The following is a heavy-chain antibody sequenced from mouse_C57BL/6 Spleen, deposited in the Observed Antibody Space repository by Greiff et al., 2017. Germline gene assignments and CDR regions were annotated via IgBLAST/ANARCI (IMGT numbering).Heavy chain of an antibody. Sequence: VQLQQSGPELVKPGASVKISCKASGYTFTDYYMNWVKQSHGKSLEWIGDINPNNGGTSYNQKFKGKATLTVDKSSSTAYMELRSLTSEDSAVXYCARGYYDGDYWGQGTTLTVSS. V-gene: IGHV1-26*01. CDR2: INPNNGGT. D-gene: IGHD2-3*01. CDR1: GYTFTDYY. J-gene: IGHJ2*01. CDR3: ARGYYDGDY.